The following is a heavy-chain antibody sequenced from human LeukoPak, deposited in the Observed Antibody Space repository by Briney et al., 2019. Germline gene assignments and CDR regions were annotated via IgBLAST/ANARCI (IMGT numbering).Heavy chain of an antibody. V-gene: IGHV1-2*06. CDR1: GYTFTGHY. D-gene: IGHD1-26*01. Sequence: ASVKVSCKASGYTFTGHYMHWVRQAPGQGLEWMGRINPDSGATVYAQKFQGRVTMTRDTSISTAYMELSRLRSDDTAVYYCAREGGSYRARIFDYWGQGTLVTVSS. J-gene: IGHJ4*02. CDR2: INPDSGAT. CDR3: AREGGSYRARIFDY.